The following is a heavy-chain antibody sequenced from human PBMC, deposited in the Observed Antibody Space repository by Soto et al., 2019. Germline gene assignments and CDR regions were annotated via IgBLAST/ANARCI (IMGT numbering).Heavy chain of an antibody. CDR1: GFTFSSYG. D-gene: IGHD3-10*01. CDR2: IWYDGSNK. CDR3: ARDMVVRGVIITYAFDI. V-gene: IGHV3-33*01. J-gene: IGHJ3*02. Sequence: GGSLRLSCAASGFTFSSYGMHWVRQAPGKGLEWVAVIWYDGSNKYYADSVKGRFTISRDNSKNTLYLQMNSLRAEDTAVYYCARDMVVRGVIITYAFDIWGKGTMVTVSS.